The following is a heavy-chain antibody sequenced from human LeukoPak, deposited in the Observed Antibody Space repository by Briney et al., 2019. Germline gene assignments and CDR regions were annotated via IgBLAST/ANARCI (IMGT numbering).Heavy chain of an antibody. D-gene: IGHD3-3*01. V-gene: IGHV3-7*01. CDR1: GFRFSTYW. J-gene: IGHJ5*02. CDR3: ARREYFEFWSGYFQRLEGWFDP. CDR2: IKQDGSEK. Sequence: GGSLRLSCAASGFRFSTYWMTWVRQAPGKGLEWVANIKQDGSEKYYVDSVKGRFTVSRDNAKNSLYLEMNSLRAEDTAVYYCARREYFEFWSGYFQRLEGWFDPWGQGTLVTVSS.